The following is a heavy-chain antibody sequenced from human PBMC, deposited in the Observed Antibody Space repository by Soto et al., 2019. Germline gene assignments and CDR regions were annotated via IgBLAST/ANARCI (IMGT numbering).Heavy chain of an antibody. CDR2: IIPIFGTA. V-gene: IGHV1-69*01. D-gene: IGHD2-8*01. J-gene: IGHJ4*02. Sequence: QVQLVQSGAEVKKPGSSVKVSCKASGGTFSSYAISWVRQAPGQGLEWMGGIIPIFGTANYAKKFQGRVTITADESTSTAYMELSSLRSEDTAVYYCASDPSLGYCTNGVCPHTEYYFDYWGQGTLVTVSS. CDR1: GGTFSSYA. CDR3: ASDPSLGYCTNGVCPHTEYYFDY.